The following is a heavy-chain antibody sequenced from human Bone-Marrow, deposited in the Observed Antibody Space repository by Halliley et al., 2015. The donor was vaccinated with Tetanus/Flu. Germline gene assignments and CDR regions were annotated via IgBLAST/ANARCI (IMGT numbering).Heavy chain of an antibody. CDR2: SYDDGST. D-gene: IGHD3-22*01. Sequence: WSWLRQPPGKGLEFIAYSYDDGSTDYNPSLKSRVTMSVDTSKNQFSLNLTSVTAADTAIYYCARGYDSSGYHRDVWGQG. CDR3: ARGYDSSGYHRDV. V-gene: IGHV4-59*01. J-gene: IGHJ6*02.